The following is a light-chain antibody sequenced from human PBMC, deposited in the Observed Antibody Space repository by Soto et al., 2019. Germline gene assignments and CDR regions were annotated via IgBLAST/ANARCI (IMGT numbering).Light chain of an antibody. Sequence: DIVMTQSPLSLPVTPGEPASISCRSSQSLLHSNGYNFLDWYLQKPGQSPQLLIYLGSNRASGVPDRCSGSGSGTDFTLRISTVEAEDVGTYYCMQALQTPYTFGQGTKLEIK. J-gene: IGKJ2*01. V-gene: IGKV2-28*01. CDR3: MQALQTPYT. CDR1: QSLLHSNGYNF. CDR2: LGS.